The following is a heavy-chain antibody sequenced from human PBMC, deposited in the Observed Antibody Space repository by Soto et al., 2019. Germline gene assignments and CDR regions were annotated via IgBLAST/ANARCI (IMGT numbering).Heavy chain of an antibody. CDR2: IHSSGST. D-gene: IGHD3-16*01. Sequence: ETESRTCSVSGAPITNNYWRWIRRPPGKEMEWIGYIHSSGSTNFNPSLKSRLSISVDTSKNQFSLRLSSMTASGTALYYCAKRGGSEDNPPFYFEFWGQGALVTGTS. CDR1: GAPITNNY. V-gene: IGHV4-59*08. CDR3: AKRGGSEDNPPFYFEF. J-gene: IGHJ4*02.